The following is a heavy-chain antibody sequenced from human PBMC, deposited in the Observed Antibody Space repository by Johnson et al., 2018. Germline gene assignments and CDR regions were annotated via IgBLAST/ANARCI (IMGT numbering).Heavy chain of an antibody. CDR3: AKDMGYYSLDAFDI. J-gene: IGHJ3*02. CDR2: ISWNSGSI. Sequence: VQLVESGGGLVQPGRSLRLSCAASGFIFDDYAMHWVRQAPGKGLEWVSGISWNSGSIGYADSVKGRFTISRDNAKKALFVQMNSLRAEDSALYYCAKDMGYYSLDAFDIWGKGTMVTVFS. D-gene: IGHD2/OR15-2a*01. CDR1: GFIFDDYA. V-gene: IGHV3-9*01.